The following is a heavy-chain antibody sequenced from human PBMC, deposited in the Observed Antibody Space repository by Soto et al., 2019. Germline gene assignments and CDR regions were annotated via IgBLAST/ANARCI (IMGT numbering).Heavy chain of an antibody. CDR2: ISTSGDRP. V-gene: IGHV3-23*01. CDR3: AFKGPFHSHY. J-gene: IGHJ4*01. Sequence: PGGSLRLPFAGSGVTFRENDMTWVRQAPGKGLEWVSVISTSGDRPDYADSVKGRFTISRDNSKNMLYLQMNSLRVEDTAIYYCAFKGPFHSHYWGHGTPVTVSS. CDR1: GVTFREND.